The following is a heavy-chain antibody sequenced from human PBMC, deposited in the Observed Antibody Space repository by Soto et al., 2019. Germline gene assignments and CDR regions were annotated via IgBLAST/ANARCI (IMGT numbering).Heavy chain of an antibody. J-gene: IGHJ6*02. CDR3: ARPSYDILTGYSPPYYYGMDV. CDR1: GFTFSSYG. CDR2: IWYDGSNK. V-gene: IGHV3-33*01. Sequence: GGSLRLSCAASGFTFSSYGMHWVRQAPGKGLEWVAVIWYDGSNKYYADSVKGRFTISRDNSKNTLYLQMNSLRAEDTAVYYCARPSYDILTGYSPPYYYGMDVWGQGTTVTVSS. D-gene: IGHD3-9*01.